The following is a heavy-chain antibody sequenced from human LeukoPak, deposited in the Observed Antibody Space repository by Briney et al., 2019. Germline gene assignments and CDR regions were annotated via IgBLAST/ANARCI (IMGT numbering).Heavy chain of an antibody. V-gene: IGHV1-18*01. Sequence: ASVKVSCKASGYTFTSYGISWVRQAPGQGLEWMGWISAYNGNTNYAQKLQGRVTMTTDTSTSTAYMELRSLRSDDTAVYYCARDGSIDWTRSYYYGMDVWSQGTTVTVSS. CDR1: GYTFTSYG. CDR2: ISAYNGNT. CDR3: ARDGSIDWTRSYYYGMDV. J-gene: IGHJ6*02. D-gene: IGHD1-1*01.